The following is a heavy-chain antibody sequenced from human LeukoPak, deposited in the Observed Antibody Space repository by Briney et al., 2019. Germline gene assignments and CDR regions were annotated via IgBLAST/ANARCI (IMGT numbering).Heavy chain of an antibody. D-gene: IGHD3-10*01. CDR1: GFTFNTCG. V-gene: IGHV3-30*02. CDR3: AKVPEGFHGLGTPTEN. J-gene: IGHJ4*02. CDR2: IRYDGNDK. Sequence: GGSLRLSCAASGFTFNTCGMHWVRQAPGKGLEWVALIRYDGNDKYYADSVKDRFTISRDNSRNTLYLQMSSLRPEDTAIYYCAKVPEGFHGLGTPTENWGQGTLVAVSS.